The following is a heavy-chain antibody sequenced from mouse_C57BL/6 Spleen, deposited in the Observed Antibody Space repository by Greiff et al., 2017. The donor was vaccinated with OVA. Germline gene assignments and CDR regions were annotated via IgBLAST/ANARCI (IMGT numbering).Heavy chain of an antibody. CDR3: AHYYGSSNYFDY. J-gene: IGHJ2*01. CDR2: IYPGDGDT. Sequence: LVESGPELVKPGASVKISCKASGYAFSSSWMNWVKQRPGKGLEWIGRIYPGDGDTNYNGKFKGKATLTADKSSSTAYMQLSSLTSEDSAVYFCAHYYGSSNYFDYWGQGTTLTVSS. CDR1: GYAFSSSW. D-gene: IGHD1-1*01. V-gene: IGHV1-82*01.